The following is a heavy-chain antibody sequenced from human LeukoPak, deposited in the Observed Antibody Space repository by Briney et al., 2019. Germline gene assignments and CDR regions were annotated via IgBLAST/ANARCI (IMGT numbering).Heavy chain of an antibody. CDR1: GFTFSAYW. D-gene: IGHD3-22*01. J-gene: IGHJ5*02. V-gene: IGHV3-7*03. CDR2: IIEGGDVK. CDR3: ARGAHVRMYDSNHNCFDP. Sequence: GGSLRLSCAASGFTFSAYWMTWVRQAPGKGLAWVANIIEGGDVKYYVDSVKGRFTISRDNTKNSLYLQMTSLRADDTAVYYCARGAHVRMYDSNHNCFDPWGQGTLVTVSS.